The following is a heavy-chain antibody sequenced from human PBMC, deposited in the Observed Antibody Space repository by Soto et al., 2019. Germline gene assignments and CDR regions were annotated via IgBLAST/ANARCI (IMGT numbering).Heavy chain of an antibody. CDR1: GYSFTSYW. CDR2: IYPGDSDT. CDR3: ARATYYDFWSGPHYYGMDV. D-gene: IGHD3-3*01. Sequence: PGESLKISCKGSGYSFTSYWIGWVRQMPGKGLEWMGIIYPGDSDTRYSPSFQGQVTISADKPISTAYLQWSSLKASDTAMYYCARATYYDFWSGPHYYGMDVWGQGTTVTVS. V-gene: IGHV5-51*01. J-gene: IGHJ6*02.